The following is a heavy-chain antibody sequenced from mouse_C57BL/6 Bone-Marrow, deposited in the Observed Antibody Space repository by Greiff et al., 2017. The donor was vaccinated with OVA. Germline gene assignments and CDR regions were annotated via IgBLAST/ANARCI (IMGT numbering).Heavy chain of an antibody. CDR2: FYPGSGSI. CDR1: CYTFPSSP. V-gene: IGHV1-62-2*01. J-gene: IGHJ1*03. Sequence: VKLMESGAELVKPVSSLTLSFPSSCYTFPSSPIHWVKQRSGQGLECICWFYPGSGSIKYNEKFKDKATLTADKSSSTVYMELSRLTSEDSEVYFCARHEVLYDGYYVGYFDVWGTGTTVTVSS. CDR3: ARHEVLYDGYYVGYFDV. D-gene: IGHD2-3*01.